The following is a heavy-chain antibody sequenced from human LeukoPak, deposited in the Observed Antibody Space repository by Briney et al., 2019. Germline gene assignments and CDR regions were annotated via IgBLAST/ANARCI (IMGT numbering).Heavy chain of an antibody. V-gene: IGHV1-18*01. J-gene: IGHJ4*02. Sequence: ASVKVSCKASGYTFTSYGISWVRQAPGQGLEWMGWISGYNDNTNYAENLQGRVTMTTDTSTSTAYMELRSLRSDDTAVYYCARDRGDSSSYYPLLFDYWGQGTLVTVSS. CDR3: ARDRGDSSSYYPLLFDY. D-gene: IGHD3-22*01. CDR1: GYTFTSYG. CDR2: ISGYNDNT.